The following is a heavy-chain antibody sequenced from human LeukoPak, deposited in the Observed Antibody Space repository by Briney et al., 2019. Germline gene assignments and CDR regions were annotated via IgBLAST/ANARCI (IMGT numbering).Heavy chain of an antibody. D-gene: IGHD3-22*01. CDR1: GGSISSSSYY. V-gene: IGHV4-39*01. Sequence: SETLSLTCTVSGGSISSSSYYWGWIRQPPGKGLEWIGSIYYSGSTYYNPSLKSRVTISVDTSNNLFSLKLSSVTAADTAVYYCARTDSSGYYGAYWGQGTLVTVSS. CDR2: IYYSGST. J-gene: IGHJ4*02. CDR3: ARTDSSGYYGAY.